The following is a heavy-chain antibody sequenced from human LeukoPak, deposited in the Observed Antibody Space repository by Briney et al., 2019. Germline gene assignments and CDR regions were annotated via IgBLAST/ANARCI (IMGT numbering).Heavy chain of an antibody. J-gene: IGHJ4*02. CDR2: IKQDGSEK. Sequence: PGGSLRLSCAASGFTFSSNWMTWVRQAPGKGLEWVANIKQDGSEKYYVDSVKGRFIISRDNAENSLYLQMNSLRAEDTAVYYCARDRVIITDWGQGTLVTVSS. CDR3: ARDRVIITD. CDR1: GFTFSSNW. V-gene: IGHV3-7*01. D-gene: IGHD3-10*01.